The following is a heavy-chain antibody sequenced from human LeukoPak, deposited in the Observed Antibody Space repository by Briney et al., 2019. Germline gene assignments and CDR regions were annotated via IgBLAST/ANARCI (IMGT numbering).Heavy chain of an antibody. V-gene: IGHV3-23*01. CDR2: ISGGGGST. CDR3: AKDLQLWLRGGFWDY. Sequence: GGSLRLSCAASGFTFSSYAMSWVRQAPGKGLEWVSAISGGGGSTYYADSVKGRFTISRDNSKNTLYLQMNSLRAEDTAVYYCAKDLQLWLRGGFWDYWGQGTLVTVSS. J-gene: IGHJ4*02. D-gene: IGHD5-18*01. CDR1: GFTFSSYA.